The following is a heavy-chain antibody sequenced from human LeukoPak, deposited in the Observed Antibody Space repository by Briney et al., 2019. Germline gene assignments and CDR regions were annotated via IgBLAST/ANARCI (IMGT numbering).Heavy chain of an antibody. CDR1: GGSISSHY. Sequence: SETLSLTCTVSGGSISSHYWSWIRQSPGKGLEWIGFMHYRGNTNSNPSLKSRVTISVDTSKNQFSLKLSSVTAADTAVYYCARESSSGYYRPPSLAYFDLWGRGTLVTVSS. V-gene: IGHV4-59*11. D-gene: IGHD3-22*01. J-gene: IGHJ2*01. CDR3: ARESSSGYYRPPSLAYFDL. CDR2: MHYRGNT.